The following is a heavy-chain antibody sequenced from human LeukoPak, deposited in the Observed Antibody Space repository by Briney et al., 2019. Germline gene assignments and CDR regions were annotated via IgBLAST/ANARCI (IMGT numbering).Heavy chain of an antibody. D-gene: IGHD5-18*01. CDR3: ARVGTWIQLWTNYYYYYYMDV. V-gene: IGHV1-8*01. Sequence: GASVKVSCKASGYAFTSYDINWVRQATGQGLEWMGWMNPNSGNTGYAQKFQGRVTMTRNTSISTAYMELGSLRSEDTAVYYCARVGTWIQLWTNYYYYYYMDVWGKGTTVTVSS. CDR1: GYAFTSYD. J-gene: IGHJ6*03. CDR2: MNPNSGNT.